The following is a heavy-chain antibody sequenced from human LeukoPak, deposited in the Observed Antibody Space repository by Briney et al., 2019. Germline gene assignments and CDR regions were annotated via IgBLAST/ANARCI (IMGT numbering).Heavy chain of an antibody. Sequence: PSETLSLTCAVYGGSFSGYYWSWVRQPPGKGLGWIGEINHSGSTNYNPSLKSRVTISVDTSKNQFSLKLSSVTAADTAVYYCARHGSSRSPYGMDVWGQGTTVTVSS. CDR3: ARHGSSRSPYGMDV. D-gene: IGHD3-10*01. V-gene: IGHV4-34*01. CDR2: INHSGST. J-gene: IGHJ6*02. CDR1: GGSFSGYY.